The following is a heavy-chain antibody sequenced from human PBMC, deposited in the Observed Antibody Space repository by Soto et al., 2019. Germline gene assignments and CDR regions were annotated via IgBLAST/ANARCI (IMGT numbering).Heavy chain of an antibody. Sequence: QVQLVQSGTEVKKPGASVKVSCKASGYTFTTYGISWVRQAAGQGLECMGWISAYNGNTNYAQKLQGRVTMTTDTPTSTAYMELRSLTSDDTVVYYCARDKSDWGGGSDYWGQGTLVTVSS. V-gene: IGHV1-18*01. J-gene: IGHJ4*02. CDR1: GYTFTTYG. CDR3: ARDKSDWGGGSDY. CDR2: ISAYNGNT. D-gene: IGHD2-21*02.